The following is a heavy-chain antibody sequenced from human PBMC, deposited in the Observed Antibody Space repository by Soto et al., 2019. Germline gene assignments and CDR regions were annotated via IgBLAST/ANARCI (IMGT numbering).Heavy chain of an antibody. CDR1: GFTFSNYA. CDR2: IWYDGSNK. CDR3: ANLHTSIAANY. D-gene: IGHD6-13*01. V-gene: IGHV3-33*06. J-gene: IGHJ4*02. Sequence: QVQLVESGGGVVQPGRSLRLSCAASGFTFSNYAMHWVRQAPGKGLEWVTVIWYDGSNKYYADSVKGRFTISRDNSKNTLYLQMNSLTAEDTAVYYCANLHTSIAANYWGQGTLVTVSS.